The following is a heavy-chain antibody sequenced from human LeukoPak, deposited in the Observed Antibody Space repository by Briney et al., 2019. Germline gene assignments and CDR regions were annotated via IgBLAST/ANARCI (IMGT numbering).Heavy chain of an antibody. CDR2: IYTSGST. CDR3: ARSQPPYSTRWYYFDY. CDR1: GGSMRSYY. J-gene: IGHJ4*02. Sequence: SETLSLTCTVSGGSMRSYYWSWIRQPPGKGLEWIGRIYTSGSTDYNPSLKSRVTMSVDTSKNQFSLKLSSVTAADTAVYYCARSQPPYSTRWYYFDYWGQGTLVTVSS. V-gene: IGHV4-4*07. D-gene: IGHD6-13*01.